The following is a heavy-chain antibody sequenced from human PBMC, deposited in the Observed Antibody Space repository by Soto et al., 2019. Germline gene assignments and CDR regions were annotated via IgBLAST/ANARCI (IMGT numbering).Heavy chain of an antibody. D-gene: IGHD2-2*01. CDR3: ARVLQGCSGTSCYLDI. Sequence: QVQLQESGPGLAKPSGTLSLTCAVSGASISSSNWWNWVRQAPGKGLEWIGEILHSGSTNYNPSLKSRVTISVDTSKNQFSLRLSSVTAADTAVYYCARVLQGCSGTSCYLDIWGQGTMVTASA. V-gene: IGHV4-4*02. J-gene: IGHJ3*02. CDR1: GASISSSNW. CDR2: ILHSGST.